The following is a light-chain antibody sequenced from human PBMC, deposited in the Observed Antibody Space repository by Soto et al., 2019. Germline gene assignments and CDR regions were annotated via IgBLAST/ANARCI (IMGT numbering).Light chain of an antibody. CDR3: QQSYSNPYT. Sequence: DIQMTQSPSSLSASVGDRVTITCRASQSVTRFLNWYRQRPGKAPELLIYFAATLQSGVPSRISACGSGTDFTLTISSLQPEDFATYFCQQSYSNPYTFGQGTKLDLK. CDR2: FAA. V-gene: IGKV1-39*01. J-gene: IGKJ2*01. CDR1: QSVTRF.